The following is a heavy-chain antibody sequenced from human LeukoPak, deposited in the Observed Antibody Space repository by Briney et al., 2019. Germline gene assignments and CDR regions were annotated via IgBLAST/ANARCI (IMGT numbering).Heavy chain of an antibody. J-gene: IGHJ5*02. CDR1: GYSISSGYF. Sequence: SETLSLTCTVSGYSISSGYFWGWIGQPPGKGLGCIGSIYHSGSTYYNPSLKSRVTISLDTSKNQFSLKLHSVTAADTAVYYCARIYSSSWFLNWFDPWGQGTLVTVSS. CDR3: ARIYSSSWFLNWFDP. CDR2: IYHSGST. V-gene: IGHV4-38-2*02. D-gene: IGHD6-13*01.